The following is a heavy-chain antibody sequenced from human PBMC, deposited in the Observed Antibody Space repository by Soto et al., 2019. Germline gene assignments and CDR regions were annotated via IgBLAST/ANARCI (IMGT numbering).Heavy chain of an antibody. CDR2: IYYSGST. Sequence: SETLSLTCTVSGGSISSYYWSWIRQPPGKGLEWIGYIYYSGSTNYNPSLKSRVTISVDTSKNQFSLKLSSVTAADTAVYYCARHTSSSWSNDAFDIWGQGTMVTVSS. J-gene: IGHJ3*02. CDR1: GGSISSYY. D-gene: IGHD6-6*01. V-gene: IGHV4-59*08. CDR3: ARHTSSSWSNDAFDI.